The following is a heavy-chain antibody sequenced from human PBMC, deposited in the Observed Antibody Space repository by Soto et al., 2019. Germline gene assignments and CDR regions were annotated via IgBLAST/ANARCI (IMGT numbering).Heavy chain of an antibody. CDR2: INAGNGNT. CDR1: GYTFTSYA. D-gene: IGHD2-2*01. CDR3: ARDADIVVVPAAMGTGAFDI. Sequence: ASVKVYCKASGYTFTSYAMHWVRQAPGQRLEWMGWINAGNGNTKYLQKFQGRVTITRDTSASTAYMELSSLRSEDTAVYYCARDADIVVVPAAMGTGAFDIWGQGTMVTVSS. J-gene: IGHJ3*02. V-gene: IGHV1-3*01.